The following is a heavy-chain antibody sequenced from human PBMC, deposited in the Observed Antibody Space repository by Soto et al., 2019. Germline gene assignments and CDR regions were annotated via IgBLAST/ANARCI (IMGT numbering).Heavy chain of an antibody. CDR2: INHSGST. Sequence: QVQLQQWGAGLLKPSETLSLTCAVYGGSFSGYYWSWIRQPPGKGLGWIGEINHSGSTNYNPSLKSRVTISVDTSKNQFSLKLSSVTAADTAVYYCARGYGSWYNWFDPWGQGTLVTVSS. D-gene: IGHD6-13*01. CDR3: ARGYGSWYNWFDP. J-gene: IGHJ5*02. V-gene: IGHV4-34*01. CDR1: GGSFSGYY.